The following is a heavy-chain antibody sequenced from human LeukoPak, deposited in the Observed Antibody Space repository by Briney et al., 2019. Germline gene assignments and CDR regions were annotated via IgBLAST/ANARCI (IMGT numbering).Heavy chain of an antibody. CDR1: GGSINNHY. CDR3: ARRWSSGWYDY. Sequence: SETLSLTCTVSGGSINNHYWSWIRQPPGKGLEWVGSIFYSGSTDSNPSLKGRVTISVDASKNQFSLKLSSVTAADTAMYYCARRWSSGWYDYWGQGTLVTVSS. D-gene: IGHD6-19*01. V-gene: IGHV4-59*08. J-gene: IGHJ4*02. CDR2: IFYSGST.